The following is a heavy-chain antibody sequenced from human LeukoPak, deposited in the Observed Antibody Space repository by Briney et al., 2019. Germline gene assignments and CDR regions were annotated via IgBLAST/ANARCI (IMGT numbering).Heavy chain of an antibody. D-gene: IGHD3-22*01. CDR2: ISGSGGSA. CDR1: GFTFSSYA. V-gene: IGHV3-23*01. CDR3: AKEEYYYDSSGLRDY. J-gene: IGHJ4*02. Sequence: GSLRLSCAASGFTFSSYAMSWVRQAPGKGLEWVSAISGSGGSAYYADSVKGRFTISRDNSKNTLYLQMNSLRAEDTAVYYCAKEEYYYDSSGLRDYWGQGTLVTVSS.